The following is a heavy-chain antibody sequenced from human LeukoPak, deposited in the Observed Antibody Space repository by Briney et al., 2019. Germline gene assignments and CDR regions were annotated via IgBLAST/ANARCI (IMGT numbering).Heavy chain of an antibody. D-gene: IGHD1-14*01. CDR1: GFTFTRYD. CDR3: VRDAEGAGISVNFWFDP. CDR2: MNPNNGNT. J-gene: IGHJ5*02. V-gene: IGHV1-8*01. Sequence: ASVKVSCKASGFTFTRYDIIWVRQASGQGLEWMGWMNPNNGNTGYAQKFQGRVTMTRDTYTSTAYMELRGLRPEDTAVYYCVRDAEGAGISVNFWFDPWGQGTLVTVSS.